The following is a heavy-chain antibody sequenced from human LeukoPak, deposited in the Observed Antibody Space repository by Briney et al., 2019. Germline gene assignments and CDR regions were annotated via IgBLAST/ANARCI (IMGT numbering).Heavy chain of an antibody. CDR1: GFTVSSNY. J-gene: IGHJ4*02. D-gene: IGHD3-16*01. CDR3: AKIKKGGFYYFDY. V-gene: IGHV3-23*01. CDR2: ISGSGGST. Sequence: GGSLRLSCAASGFTVSSNYMSWVRQAPGKGLEWVSAISGSGGSTYYADSVKGRFTISRDNSKNTLYLQMNSLRAEDTAVYYCAKIKKGGFYYFDYWGQGTLVTVSS.